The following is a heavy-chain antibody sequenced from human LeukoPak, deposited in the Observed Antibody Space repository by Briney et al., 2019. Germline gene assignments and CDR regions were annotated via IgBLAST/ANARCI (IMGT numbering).Heavy chain of an antibody. J-gene: IGHJ4*02. D-gene: IGHD2-15*01. CDR2: ISGSGGST. CDR1: GFTFSSYA. V-gene: IGHV3-23*01. CDR3: AKDPANCSGGSCYEGYFDY. Sequence: GGSLRLSCAAPGFTFSSYAMCWVRQAPGKGLEWVSAISGSGGSTYYADSVKGRFTISRDNSKNTLYLQMNSLRAEDTAAYYCAKDPANCSGGSCYEGYFDYWGQGTLVTVSS.